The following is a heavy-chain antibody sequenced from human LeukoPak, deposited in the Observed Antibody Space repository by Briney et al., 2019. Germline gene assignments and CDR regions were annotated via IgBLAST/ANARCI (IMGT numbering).Heavy chain of an antibody. Sequence: GGSLRLSCAASGFTFSSYAMHWVRQAPGKGLEWVAYIQYDGSNEQYADSVKGRFSISRDSSKNILYLQMNSPRAEDTAVYYCAKDRCSNGVGCYYYYMDVSGKGTTVTTSS. CDR1: GFTFSSYA. CDR2: IQYDGSNE. V-gene: IGHV3-30*04. CDR3: AKDRCSNGVGCYYYYMDV. J-gene: IGHJ6*03. D-gene: IGHD2-8*01.